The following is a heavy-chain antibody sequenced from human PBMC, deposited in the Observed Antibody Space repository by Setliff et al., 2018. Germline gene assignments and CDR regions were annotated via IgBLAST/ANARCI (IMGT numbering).Heavy chain of an antibody. CDR3: ARDRTAYSYGLDV. Sequence: SETLSLTCTVSGGSISPYFWSWVRQPPGKGLEWIGYIYHNGNTNFNPSLKSRVNMSVDTSKNQIALNLKSVTAADTAVYYCARDRTAYSYGLDVWGQGTTVTVSS. CDR2: IYHNGNT. D-gene: IGHD5-18*01. J-gene: IGHJ6*02. V-gene: IGHV4-59*01. CDR1: GGSISPYF.